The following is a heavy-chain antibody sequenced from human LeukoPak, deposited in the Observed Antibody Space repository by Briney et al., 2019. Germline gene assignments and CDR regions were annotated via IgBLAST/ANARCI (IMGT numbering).Heavy chain of an antibody. CDR1: GYNFADYF. Sequence: ASVTVSCKTSGYNFADYFLHWVQQAPGKGLEWIGRIDPEFGDTKYATRFQGRVTIIADPSTDTAYLDLSGLRSEDTALYYCATGPRNIWDYWGQGTLVTVSS. CDR3: ATGPRNIWDY. V-gene: IGHV1-69-2*01. D-gene: IGHD1-14*01. CDR2: IDPEFGDT. J-gene: IGHJ4*02.